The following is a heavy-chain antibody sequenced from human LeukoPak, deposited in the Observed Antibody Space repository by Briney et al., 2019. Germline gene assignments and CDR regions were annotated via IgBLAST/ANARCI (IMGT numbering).Heavy chain of an antibody. Sequence: GESLTISCAASGFTFSSYAMSWVRQAPGKGLEWVSAISGSGGSTYYADSVKGRFTISRDNSKNTLYLQMNSLRAEDTAVYYCASYGDYVLRYYYYYMDVWGKGTTVTVSS. D-gene: IGHD4-17*01. CDR1: GFTFSSYA. CDR3: ASYGDYVLRYYYYYMDV. CDR2: ISGSGGST. J-gene: IGHJ6*03. V-gene: IGHV3-23*01.